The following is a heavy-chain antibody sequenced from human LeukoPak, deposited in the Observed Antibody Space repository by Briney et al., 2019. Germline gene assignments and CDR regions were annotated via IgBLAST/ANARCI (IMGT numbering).Heavy chain of an antibody. D-gene: IGHD6-13*01. Sequence: GGSLRLSCTAAGFTLSSFAMSWVRQAPGKGLELVSTLSSSGVRTYYADSVKGRFTISRDNSLNTVFLQMNSLRGEDTAIYYCAKNKGQLVPNYCMNVWGKGTTVTVSS. CDR2: LSSSGVRT. CDR3: AKNKGQLVPNYCMNV. V-gene: IGHV3-23*01. J-gene: IGHJ6*03. CDR1: GFTLSSFA.